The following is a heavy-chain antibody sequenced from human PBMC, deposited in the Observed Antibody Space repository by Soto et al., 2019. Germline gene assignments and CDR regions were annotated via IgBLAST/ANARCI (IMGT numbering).Heavy chain of an antibody. V-gene: IGHV4-30-4*01. Sequence: PSVTLSLTCTVSGGSISSGDYYWSWIRQPPRKGLEWIGYIYYSGSTYYNPSLKSRVTISVDTSKNQFSLKLSSVTAADTAVYYCARVTRRVIAAAGHMDYWGHGTLVTVSS. CDR3: ARVTRRVIAAAGHMDY. CDR2: IYYSGST. CDR1: GGSISSGDYY. J-gene: IGHJ4*01. D-gene: IGHD6-13*01.